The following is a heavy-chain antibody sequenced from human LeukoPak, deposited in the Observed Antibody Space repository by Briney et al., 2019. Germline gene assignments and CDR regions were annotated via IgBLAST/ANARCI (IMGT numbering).Heavy chain of an antibody. CDR2: FYNSGST. D-gene: IGHD3-22*01. J-gene: IGHJ5*02. Sequence: SETLSLTCTVSGYSISSGYHWGWIRQSPGKGLEWIASFYNSGSTYYTPSLKSRVTISVDTSKNQFSLKLSSVTAADTAVYYCAREREYYYDSSGRGTFDPWGQGTLVTVSS. V-gene: IGHV4-38-2*02. CDR3: AREREYYYDSSGRGTFDP. CDR1: GYSISSGYH.